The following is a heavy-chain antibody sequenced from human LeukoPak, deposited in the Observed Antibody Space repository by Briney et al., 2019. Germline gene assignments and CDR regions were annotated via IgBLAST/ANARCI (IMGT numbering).Heavy chain of an antibody. V-gene: IGHV1-24*01. Sequence: WASVKVSCTVSGYTLTELSMHWVRQAPGKGLEWMGGFDPEDGETIYAQKFQGRVTMTEGTSTDTAYMELSSLRSEDTAVYYCATRRDCSSTSCYTSAFDIWGQGTMVTVSS. CDR2: FDPEDGET. J-gene: IGHJ3*02. CDR3: ATRRDCSSTSCYTSAFDI. CDR1: GYTLTELS. D-gene: IGHD2-2*02.